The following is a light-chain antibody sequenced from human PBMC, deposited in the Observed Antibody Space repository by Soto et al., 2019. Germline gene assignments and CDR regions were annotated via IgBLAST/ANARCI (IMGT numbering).Light chain of an antibody. CDR3: QQYNNWPRT. CDR2: GAS. V-gene: IGKV3-15*01. Sequence: EFVLTQTPGTLSLSPGERATLSCRASQTVRNNYLAWYQQKPGQAPRLLIYGASTRATDIPARFSGSGSGTEFTLTISSLQSEDFAVYYCQQYNNWPRTFGQGTKVDI. CDR1: QTVRNN. J-gene: IGKJ1*01.